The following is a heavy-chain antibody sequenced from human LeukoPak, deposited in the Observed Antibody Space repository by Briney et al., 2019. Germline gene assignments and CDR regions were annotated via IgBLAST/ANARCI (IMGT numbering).Heavy chain of an antibody. D-gene: IGHD6-13*01. V-gene: IGHV3-23*01. CDR2: ISGSGGST. Sequence: GGSLRLSCAASGFTFSSYGMSWVRQAPGKGLEWVSAISGSGGSTYYADSVKGRFTISRDNYKNTLYLQMNSLRAEDTAVYYCAKDRSSWYSEKIFDYWGQGTLVTVSS. CDR1: GFTFSSYG. J-gene: IGHJ4*02. CDR3: AKDRSSWYSEKIFDY.